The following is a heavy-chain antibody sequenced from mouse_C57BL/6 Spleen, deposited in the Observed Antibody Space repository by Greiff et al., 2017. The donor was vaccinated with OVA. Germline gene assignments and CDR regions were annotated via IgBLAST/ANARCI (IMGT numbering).Heavy chain of an antibody. CDR2: ISSGGDYI. CDR1: GFTFSSYA. V-gene: IGHV5-9-1*02. J-gene: IGHJ4*01. Sequence: EVKLEESGEGLVKPGGSLKLSCAASGFTFSSYAMSWVRQTPEKRLEWVAYISSGGDYIYYADTVKGRFTISRDNARNTLYLQMSSLKSDDTAMYYCTRDDSGAMDYWGQGTSVTVSS. CDR3: TRDDSGAMDY. D-gene: IGHD2-4*01.